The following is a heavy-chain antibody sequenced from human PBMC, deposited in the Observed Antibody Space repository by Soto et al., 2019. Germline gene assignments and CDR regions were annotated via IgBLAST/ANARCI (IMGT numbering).Heavy chain of an antibody. CDR2: INHSGST. Sequence: ETLSLTCAVYGGSFSGYYWSWIRQPPGKGLEWIGEINHSGSTNYNPSLKSRVTISVDTSKNQFSLKLSSVTAADTAVYYCARRGSWAGWFDPWGQGTLVTVSS. V-gene: IGHV4-34*01. D-gene: IGHD2-15*01. CDR1: GGSFSGYY. CDR3: ARRGSWAGWFDP. J-gene: IGHJ5*02.